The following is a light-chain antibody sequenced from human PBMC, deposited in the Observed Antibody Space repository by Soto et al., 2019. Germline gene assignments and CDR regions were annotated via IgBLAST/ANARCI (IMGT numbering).Light chain of an antibody. CDR3: HQYGSAPWT. V-gene: IGKV3-20*01. CDR2: GAS. Sequence: IVLTQSPGTLSLSPGERGALSCRASQSVSSNYVAWYQQKPGQAPRLLISGASNRATGTPDRFRGSGSGTDFTLTITRLEPEDFAVYYCHQYGSAPWTFGQGTTVDIK. CDR1: QSVSSNY. J-gene: IGKJ1*01.